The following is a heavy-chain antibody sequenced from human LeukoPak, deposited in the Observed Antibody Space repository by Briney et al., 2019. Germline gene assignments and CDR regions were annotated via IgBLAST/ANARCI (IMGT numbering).Heavy chain of an antibody. Sequence: GGSLRLSCAASGFTVSSNFMSWVRQAPGKGLEWVSVIYSGGNTYYADSVKGRFTISRDNSKNTLYLQMSSLRADDTAVYYCARVYGGPLWPNWFDPWGQGTLVTVSS. D-gene: IGHD2-15*01. J-gene: IGHJ5*02. CDR1: GFTVSSNF. V-gene: IGHV3-53*01. CDR3: ARVYGGPLWPNWFDP. CDR2: IYSGGNT.